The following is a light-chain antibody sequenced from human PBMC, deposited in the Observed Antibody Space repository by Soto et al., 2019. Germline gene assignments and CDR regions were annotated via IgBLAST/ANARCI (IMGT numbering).Light chain of an antibody. J-gene: IGLJ1*01. CDR1: SSDVGANIF. V-gene: IGLV2-14*01. Sequence: QSVLTQPASVSGSPGQSITISCTGTSSDVGANIFVSWYQQQPGKAPKLMIYQVTNRPSGVSNRFSGSRSGNTASLTISGLQAEDEADYYCSSYTDSSNYVFGTGTKVTVL. CDR2: QVT. CDR3: SSYTDSSNYV.